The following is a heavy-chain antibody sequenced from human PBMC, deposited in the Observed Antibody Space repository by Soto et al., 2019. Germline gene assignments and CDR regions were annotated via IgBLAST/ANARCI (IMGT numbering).Heavy chain of an antibody. CDR3: AHSQRGPRDF. CDR1: GFSLPTDGVS. V-gene: IGHV2-5*01. J-gene: IGHJ4*02. CDR2: ISWNDDK. Sequence: SGPPLVNPTQTLTLACTYSGFSLPTDGVSVGRIRQPSGKALEWIALISWNDDKRYSPSLKNRLTLSKGTSRDQVVLAMTNMDPMDTATYFCAHSQRGPRDFWGPGILVT. D-gene: IGHD5-12*01.